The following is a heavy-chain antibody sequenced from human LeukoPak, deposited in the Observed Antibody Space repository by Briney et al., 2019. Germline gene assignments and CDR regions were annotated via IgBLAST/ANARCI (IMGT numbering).Heavy chain of an antibody. CDR2: IYHSGST. D-gene: IGHD6-25*01. J-gene: IGHJ4*02. Sequence: PSETLSLTCAVSGYSISSGYYCGWIRQPPRKGLEWIGSIYHSGSTYYNPSLKSRVTISVDTSKNQFSLKLSSVTAADTAVYYCARQIGFHYFDYWGQGTLVTVSS. CDR1: GYSISSGYY. CDR3: ARQIGFHYFDY. V-gene: IGHV4-38-2*01.